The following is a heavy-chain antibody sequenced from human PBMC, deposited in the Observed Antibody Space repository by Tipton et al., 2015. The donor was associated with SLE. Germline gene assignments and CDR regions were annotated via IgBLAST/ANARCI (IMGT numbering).Heavy chain of an antibody. V-gene: IGHV4-59*11. Sequence: GLVKPSETLSLTCDVSGGSISSHYWSWIRRPPGKALEWIAYINYSGSTNYNPSLKSRVTMSVDTSKNQFSLKLSSVTAADTAVYYCARRRGSSWYEDYFDYWGQGTLVTVSS. CDR2: INYSGST. CDR3: ARRRGSSWYEDYFDY. D-gene: IGHD6-13*01. CDR1: GGSISSHY. J-gene: IGHJ4*02.